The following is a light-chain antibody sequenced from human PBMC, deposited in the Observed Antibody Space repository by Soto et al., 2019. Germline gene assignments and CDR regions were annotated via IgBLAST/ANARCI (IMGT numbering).Light chain of an antibody. Sequence: QSALTQPRSVSGSPGQSVTISCTGTSSDVGGYKFVSWYQQHPGKVPKRIIYDVRNRPSGVPDRFSGSKSGNTASLTISGLQAEDEADYYCCSYAGSYTYVFGTGTKVTV. J-gene: IGLJ1*01. CDR2: DVR. CDR3: CSYAGSYTYV. CDR1: SSDVGGYKF. V-gene: IGLV2-11*01.